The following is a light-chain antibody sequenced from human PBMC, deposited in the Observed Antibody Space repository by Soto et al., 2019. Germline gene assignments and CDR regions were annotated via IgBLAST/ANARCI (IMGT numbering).Light chain of an antibody. CDR2: EVS. Sequence: DVVMTQSPLSLSVTPGQSASISCKSSRSLLHTDGKTYLYWYMQRPGQPPQLLIYEVSNRFSGVPDRFSGSWSGTDFTLKISRVEAEDVGTYYCMQSQTLPLTFGGGTKVEIK. V-gene: IGKV2D-29*01. J-gene: IGKJ4*01. CDR1: RSLLHTDGKTY. CDR3: MQSQTLPLT.